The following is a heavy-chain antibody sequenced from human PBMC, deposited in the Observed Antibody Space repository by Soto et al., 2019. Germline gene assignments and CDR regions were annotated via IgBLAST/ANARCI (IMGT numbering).Heavy chain of an antibody. Sequence: SETLSLTCGVYGGSFSCYCWSWIRQPPGKGLEWLGEINHVGSTTYNSALKSRVTMSIDTSKKQFSLKLASVTAADTAVYYCASGIRGIGAAGAVAWFDPWGQGTLVTVSS. D-gene: IGHD6-13*01. V-gene: IGHV4-34*01. CDR2: INHVGST. CDR1: GGSFSCYC. CDR3: ASGIRGIGAAGAVAWFDP. J-gene: IGHJ5*02.